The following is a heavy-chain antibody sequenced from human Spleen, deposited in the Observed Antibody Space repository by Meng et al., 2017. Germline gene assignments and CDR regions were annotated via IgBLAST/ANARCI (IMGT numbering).Heavy chain of an antibody. J-gene: IGHJ4*02. Sequence: GESLKISCAASGFTFSSYAMHWVRQAPGKGLEWVAVISYDGSNKYYADSVKGRFTISRDNSKNTLYLQMNSLRAEDTAVYYCARVFPVLYSSSWYYFDYWGQGTLVTVSS. CDR3: ARVFPVLYSSSWYYFDY. V-gene: IGHV3-30*01. D-gene: IGHD6-13*01. CDR2: ISYDGSNK. CDR1: GFTFSSYA.